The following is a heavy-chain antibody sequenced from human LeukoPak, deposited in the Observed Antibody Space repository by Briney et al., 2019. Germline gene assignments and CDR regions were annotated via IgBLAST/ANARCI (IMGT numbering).Heavy chain of an antibody. CDR3: ARGAAGAFDY. J-gene: IGHJ4*02. CDR2: ISYDGSNK. Sequence: AGGSLRLSCAASGFTFSSYAMHWVRQAPGKGLEWVAVISYDGSNKYYADSVKGRFTISRDNSKNTLYLQMNSLRAEDTAVYYCARGAAGAFDYWGQGTLVTVSS. V-gene: IGHV3-30-3*01. CDR1: GFTFSSYA. D-gene: IGHD6-13*01.